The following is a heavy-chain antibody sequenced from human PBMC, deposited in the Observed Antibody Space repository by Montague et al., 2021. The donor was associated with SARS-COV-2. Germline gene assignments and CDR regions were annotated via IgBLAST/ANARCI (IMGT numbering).Heavy chain of an antibody. CDR1: GFTFSNYP. J-gene: IGHJ4*02. V-gene: IGHV3-23*01. CDR2: INGYGGST. D-gene: IGHD3-9*01. Sequence: SLRLSCAASGFTFSNYPMTWVRQAPGKVLEWVSSINGYGGSTYYADSVKGRFTISRDSSKNTLYPQMNSLRAEDTAVYYCAKVLVGSYDILTGYRPNDSWGQGPLVTVPS. CDR3: AKVLVGSYDILTGYRPNDS.